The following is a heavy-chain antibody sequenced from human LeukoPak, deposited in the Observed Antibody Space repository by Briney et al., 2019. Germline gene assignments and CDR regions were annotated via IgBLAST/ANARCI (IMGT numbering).Heavy chain of an antibody. CDR1: GFTFSSYW. CDR3: AREYYDILTGYGSRNWFDP. V-gene: IGHV3-20*04. J-gene: IGHJ5*02. D-gene: IGHD3-9*01. Sequence: PGGSLRLSCAASGFTFSSYWMSWVRQAPGKGLEWVSGINWNGGSTGYADSVKGRFTISRDNAKNSLYLQMNSLRAEDTALYYCAREYYDILTGYGSRNWFDPWGQGTLVTVSS. CDR2: INWNGGST.